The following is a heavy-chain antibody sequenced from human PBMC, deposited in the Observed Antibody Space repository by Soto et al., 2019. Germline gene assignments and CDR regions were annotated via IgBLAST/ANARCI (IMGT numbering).Heavy chain of an antibody. Sequence: GGSLRLSCAASGFTFSSYGMSWVRQAPGKGLEWVSAISGSGGSTYYADSVKGRFTISRDNSKNTLYLQMNGLRAEDTAVYYCAKDSYVSTYYYYYYMDVWGKGTTVTVSS. CDR1: GFTFSSYG. CDR2: ISGSGGST. D-gene: IGHD5-18*01. J-gene: IGHJ6*03. CDR3: AKDSYVSTYYYYYYMDV. V-gene: IGHV3-23*01.